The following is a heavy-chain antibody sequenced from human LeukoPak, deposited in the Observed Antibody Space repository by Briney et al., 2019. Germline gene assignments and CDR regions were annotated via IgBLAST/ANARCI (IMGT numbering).Heavy chain of an antibody. CDR3: ARSSGSYFGLDY. CDR2: IYYSGST. D-gene: IGHD1-26*01. CDR1: GYSIRTSNW. V-gene: IGHV4-28*01. J-gene: IGHJ4*02. Sequence: SETLSLTCAVSGYSIRTSNWWGWIRQPPGKGLEWIGYIYYSGSTHYNPSLKSRVTMSADTSENQFTLRLSSVTAVDTAVYFCARSSGSYFGLDYWGQGTLVTVSS.